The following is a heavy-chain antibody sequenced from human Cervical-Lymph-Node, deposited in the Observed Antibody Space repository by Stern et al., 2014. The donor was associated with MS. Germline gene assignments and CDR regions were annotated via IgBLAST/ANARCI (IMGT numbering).Heavy chain of an antibody. CDR2: VYASAAP. D-gene: IGHD2-8*02. CDR1: GDSISSYTHY. CDR3: AKHACTGAACPFDL. Sequence: QLQLQESGPGLVKPSETLSLTCAVSGDSISSYTHYWAWIRQPPGKGLEWIGCVYASAAPYYNPSLRSPVTISVDTSKIHFSVGRNSVTAADTAVYYCAKHACTGAACPFDLWGQGTLVTVSS. V-gene: IGHV4-39*01. J-gene: IGHJ4*02.